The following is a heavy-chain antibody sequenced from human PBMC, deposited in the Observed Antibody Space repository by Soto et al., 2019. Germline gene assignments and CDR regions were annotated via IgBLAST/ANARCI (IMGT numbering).Heavy chain of an antibody. Sequence: PGGSLRLSCSASGFTFSGSAMHWVRQASGKGLEWVGRIRNKANNYATAYVASGKGRFTISRDDSKNTAYLQMNSLKTEDKAVYYCTASSDETFLDYWAQGSLVTVSS. D-gene: IGHD3-3*02. V-gene: IGHV3-73*01. CDR1: GFTFSGSA. CDR3: TASSDETFLDY. CDR2: IRNKANNYAT. J-gene: IGHJ4*02.